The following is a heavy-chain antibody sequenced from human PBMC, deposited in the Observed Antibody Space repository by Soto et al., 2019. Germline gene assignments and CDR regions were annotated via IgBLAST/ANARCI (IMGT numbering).Heavy chain of an antibody. CDR2: ISSSSSTI. CDR3: ARGEGDYVWGSDRTYNWFDP. J-gene: IGHJ5*02. CDR1: GFTFSSYS. D-gene: IGHD3-16*02. Sequence: EVQLVESGGGLVQPGGSLRLSCAASGFTFSSYSMNWVRQAPGKGLEWVSYISSSSSTIYYADSVKGRFTISRDNAKKSLYLKMNSLRDEDTAVYYCARGEGDYVWGSDRTYNWFDPWGQGTLVTVSS. V-gene: IGHV3-48*02.